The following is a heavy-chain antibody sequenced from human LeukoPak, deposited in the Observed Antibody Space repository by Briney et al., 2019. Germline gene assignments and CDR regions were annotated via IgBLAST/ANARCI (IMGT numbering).Heavy chain of an antibody. CDR2: IYPGDSDT. D-gene: IGHD6-13*01. CDR3: ARLSSSSWPNFEY. CDR1: GYSFSAYW. V-gene: IGHV5-51*01. J-gene: IGHJ4*02. Sequence: GESLKISCKGSGYSFSAYWIGWVRQMPGKGLDWMGIIYPGDSDTRYSPSFQGQVTISADKSISTAYLQWSSLKASDTAMYYCARLSSSSWPNFEYWGQGTLVTVSS.